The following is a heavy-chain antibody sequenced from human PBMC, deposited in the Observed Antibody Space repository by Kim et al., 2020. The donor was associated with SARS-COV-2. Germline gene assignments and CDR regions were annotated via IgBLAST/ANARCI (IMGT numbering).Heavy chain of an antibody. V-gene: IGHV3-48*02. D-gene: IGHD3-16*01. J-gene: IGHJ3*02. Sequence: GGSLRLSCVTSGFTFSAYDMNWVRQAPGKGLEWLSFITNSSTTIYYADSVEGRFTISRDNAKNSLFLQMNSLRDEDTALYYCVRDRMGGAFDMWGQGTMV. CDR3: VRDRMGGAFDM. CDR1: GFTFSAYD. CDR2: ITNSSTTI.